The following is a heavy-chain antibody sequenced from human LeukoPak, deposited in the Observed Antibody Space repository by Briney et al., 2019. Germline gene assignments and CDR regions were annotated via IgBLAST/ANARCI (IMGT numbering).Heavy chain of an antibody. J-gene: IGHJ6*03. CDR1: SGSISSSRYY. V-gene: IGHV4-39*01. D-gene: IGHD2-2*01. CDR2: IKYGGSA. CDR3: ARQDRGAHQYHYMDF. Sequence: PSETLSLTCTVSSGSISSSRYYWGWIRQPPGKGLEWIGSIKYGGSAFYNPPLKGRVTVSADTFKNEFSLKLTSVTAADTAVYYCARQDRGAHQYHYMDFWGKGTTVIVSS.